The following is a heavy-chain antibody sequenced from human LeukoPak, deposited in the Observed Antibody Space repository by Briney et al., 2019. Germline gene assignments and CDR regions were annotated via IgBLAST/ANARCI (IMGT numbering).Heavy chain of an antibody. CDR2: ISAYNGNT. D-gene: IGHD3-9*01. V-gene: IGHV1-18*01. J-gene: IGHJ6*02. Sequence: ASVKVSCKASGYTFTSYGISWVRQDPGQGLEWMEWISAYNGNTNYAQKLQGRVTMTTDTSTSTAYMELRSLRSDDTAVYFCKQKTAYEILTGYYPYGMDVWGRGTTVTVSS. CDR3: KQKTAYEILTGYYPYGMDV. CDR1: GYTFTSYG.